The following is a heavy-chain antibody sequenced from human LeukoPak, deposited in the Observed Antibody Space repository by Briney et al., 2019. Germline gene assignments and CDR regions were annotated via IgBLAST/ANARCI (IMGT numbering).Heavy chain of an antibody. V-gene: IGHV3-23*01. Sequence: GGSLRLSCAASGFNFSSYGMTWVRQAPGKGLEWVSIISGSGRDTHYADSVKGRFTISRDKSKNTLYLQMNSLRAEDTAVYYCAKGQISRSDRFDYWGQGTLVTVSS. J-gene: IGHJ4*02. CDR3: AKGQISRSDRFDY. CDR1: GFNFSSYG. D-gene: IGHD3-3*02. CDR2: ISGSGRDT.